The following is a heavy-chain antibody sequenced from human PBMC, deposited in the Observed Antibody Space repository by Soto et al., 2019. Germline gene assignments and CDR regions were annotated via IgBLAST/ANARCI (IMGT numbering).Heavy chain of an antibody. CDR1: GGSISSYY. V-gene: IGHV4-59*01. J-gene: IGHJ4*02. Sequence: SETLSLTCAVSGGSISSYYWSWIRQPPGKGLEWIGYIYYSGSTNYNPSLKSRVTISVDTSKNQFSLKVSSVTAADTAVYYCARQMTTLTTFDYWGQGTLVTVSS. CDR3: ARQMTTLTTFDY. D-gene: IGHD4-17*01. CDR2: IYYSGST.